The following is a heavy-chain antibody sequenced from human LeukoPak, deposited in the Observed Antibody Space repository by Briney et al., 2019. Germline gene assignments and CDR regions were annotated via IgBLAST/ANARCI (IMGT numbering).Heavy chain of an antibody. CDR1: GGTFSSYA. Sequence: SVKVSCKASGGTFSSYAISWVRQAPGQGLEWMGRIIPIFGTANYAQKFQGRVTITTNDSTSTAYMELSSLRSEDTALYYCARTGIRGDSRSWYGFDYWGQGTLVNVSS. V-gene: IGHV1-69*05. J-gene: IGHJ4*02. CDR3: ARTGIRGDSRSWYGFDY. CDR2: IIPIFGTA. D-gene: IGHD6-13*01.